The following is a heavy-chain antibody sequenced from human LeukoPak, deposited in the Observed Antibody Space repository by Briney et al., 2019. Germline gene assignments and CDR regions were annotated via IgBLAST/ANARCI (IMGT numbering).Heavy chain of an antibody. CDR3: ARDSASGYDSHDAFDI. J-gene: IGHJ3*02. D-gene: IGHD5-12*01. Sequence: LAGGSLRLSCAASGFTFSSYAMSWVRQAPGKGLEWVSAISGSGGSTYYADSVKGRFTISRDNSKNTLYLQMNSLRAEDTAVYYCARDSASGYDSHDAFDIWGQGTMVTVSS. CDR1: GFTFSSYA. V-gene: IGHV3-23*01. CDR2: ISGSGGST.